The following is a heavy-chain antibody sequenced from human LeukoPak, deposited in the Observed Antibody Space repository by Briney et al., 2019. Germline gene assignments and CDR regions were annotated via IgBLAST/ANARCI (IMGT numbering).Heavy chain of an antibody. V-gene: IGHV4-59*08. CDR2: VYYSGVT. CDR3: ARLSLHCSGGSCYRGAFDS. CDR1: GGSTGSDY. J-gene: IGHJ4*02. D-gene: IGHD2-15*01. Sequence: ETLSLTCTVSGGSTGSDYWSWIRQPPGKGLEWIAYVYYSGVTSYNSSLKSRVAISIDTSKNQFSLNLSSVTAADTAVYYCARLSLHCSGGSCYRGAFDSWGQGTLVTVSS.